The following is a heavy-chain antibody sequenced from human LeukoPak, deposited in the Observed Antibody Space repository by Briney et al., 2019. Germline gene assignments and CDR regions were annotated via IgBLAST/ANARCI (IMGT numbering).Heavy chain of an antibody. CDR1: GFTVSSNY. CDR2: IYSGGST. J-gene: IGHJ4*02. V-gene: IGHV3-53*01. Sequence: PGGSLRLSCAAFGFTVSSNYMSWVRQAPGKGLEWVSVIYSGGSTYYADSVKGRFTISRDNSKNTLYLQMNSLRAEDTAVYYCASGFTIFGVVAHFDYWGQGTLVTVSS. D-gene: IGHD3-3*01. CDR3: ASGFTIFGVVAHFDY.